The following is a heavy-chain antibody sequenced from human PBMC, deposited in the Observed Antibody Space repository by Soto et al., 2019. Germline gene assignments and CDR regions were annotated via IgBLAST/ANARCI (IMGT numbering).Heavy chain of an antibody. D-gene: IGHD3-3*01. CDR3: ARDASYYSLWSGYYPSRNGMDV. V-gene: IGHV3-33*01. CDR1: GFTFSSFG. Sequence: QVQVVESGGGVVQPGRSLRLSCAASGFTFSSFGMHWVRQALGKGLEWVSLIWYDGSKKSYGDSVKGRFTISRDNSRNTVYLLMNSLRADDTAVYYCARDASYYSLWSGYYPSRNGMDVWGQGTTVTVSS. CDR2: IWYDGSKK. J-gene: IGHJ6*02.